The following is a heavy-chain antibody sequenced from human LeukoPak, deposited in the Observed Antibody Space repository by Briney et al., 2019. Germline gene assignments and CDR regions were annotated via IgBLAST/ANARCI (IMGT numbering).Heavy chain of an antibody. J-gene: IGHJ6*02. CDR1: GYTFTDYY. V-gene: IGHV1-2*02. D-gene: IGHD5-18*01. Sequence: ASVKVSCKASGYTFTDYYMHWVRQAPGQGIEWMGWINPNSGGTNYAQKFQGRVTMTRDTSISTAYMELSRLRSDDTAVYYCARDHSPLEYYYGMDVWGQGTTVTVSS. CDR3: ARDHSPLEYYYGMDV. CDR2: INPNSGGT.